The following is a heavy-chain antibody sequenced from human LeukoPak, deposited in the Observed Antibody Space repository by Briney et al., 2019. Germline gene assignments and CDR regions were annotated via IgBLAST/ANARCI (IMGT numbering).Heavy chain of an antibody. CDR3: ARDGSYFDV. CDR1: GDSVSTSSAA. CDR2: TYYRSKWYN. V-gene: IGHV6-1*01. J-gene: IGHJ4*02. Sequence: SQTLSLTCAISGDSVSTSSAAWNWIRQSPSRGLEWLGRTYYRSKWYNDFALSVKRLIIINPDTSKNQFSLQLNSVTPEDTAVYYCARDGSYFDVWGQGILVTVSS.